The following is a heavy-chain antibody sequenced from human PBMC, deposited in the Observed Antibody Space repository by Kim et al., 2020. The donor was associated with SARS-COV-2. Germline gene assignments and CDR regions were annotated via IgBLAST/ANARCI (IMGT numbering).Heavy chain of an antibody. V-gene: IGHV3-23*01. Sequence: GGSLRLSCAASGFTFSSYAMSWVREAPGKGLEWVSAISGSGGSTYYADSVKGRFTISRDNTTNTLYLQMNSLRAEDTAVYHFTKSEFAYYYDSSGYELWGQGSLVTASS. CDR2: ISGSGGST. CDR3: TKSEFAYYYDSSGYEL. D-gene: IGHD3-22*01. J-gene: IGHJ4*02. CDR1: GFTFSSYA.